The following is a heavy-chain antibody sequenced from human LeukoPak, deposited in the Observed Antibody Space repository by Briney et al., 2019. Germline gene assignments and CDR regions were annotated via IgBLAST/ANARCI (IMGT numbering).Heavy chain of an antibody. D-gene: IGHD5-12*01. Sequence: SGGSLRLSCAASGFTFSSYAMHWVRQAPGKGLEWVAVISYDGSNKYYADSVKGRFTISRDNSKNTLYLQMNSLRAEDTAVYYCAREGVNSGYDLDYWGQGTLVTVSS. V-gene: IGHV3-30-3*01. J-gene: IGHJ4*02. CDR3: AREGVNSGYDLDY. CDR2: ISYDGSNK. CDR1: GFTFSSYA.